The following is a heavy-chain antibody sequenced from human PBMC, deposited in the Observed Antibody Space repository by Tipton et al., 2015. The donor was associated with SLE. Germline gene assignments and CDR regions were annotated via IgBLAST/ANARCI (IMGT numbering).Heavy chain of an antibody. D-gene: IGHD1-1*01. CDR3: ARGQYKRDY. J-gene: IGHJ4*02. CDR2: IYNTGNT. CDR1: GASISSDVYY. V-gene: IGHV4-31*03. Sequence: TLSLTCSVSGASISSDVYYWSWIRQLPGKGLEWIGYIYNTGNTYYNPSLKSRVTMSVDTSKNQFSLRVTSVTAADTAVYYCARGQYKRDYWGQGTLVTVSS.